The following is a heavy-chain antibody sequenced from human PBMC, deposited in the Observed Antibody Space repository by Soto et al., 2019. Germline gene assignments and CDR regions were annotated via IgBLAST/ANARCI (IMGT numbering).Heavy chain of an antibody. CDR2: TYYTGGA. Sequence: SETLSLTCTVSGDAISSGGYSWNWIRQPPGKGLEWIGYTYYTGGATYNPSLKSRVTISVDTSKNQFSLKMTSMTAADTATYYCARDHRDGYWFAPWGQGTLVIVSA. D-gene: IGHD2-2*03. V-gene: IGHV4-30-2*01. CDR3: ARDHRDGYWFAP. CDR1: GDAISSGGYS. J-gene: IGHJ5*02.